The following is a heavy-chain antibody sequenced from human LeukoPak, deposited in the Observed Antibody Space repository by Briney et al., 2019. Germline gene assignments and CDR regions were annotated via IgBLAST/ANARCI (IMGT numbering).Heavy chain of an antibody. Sequence: PGGSLRLSCAASGFTVSSNYMSWVRQAPGKGLEWVSVIYSGGSTYYTDSVKGRFTISRDNSKNTLYLQMISLRAEDTAVYYCARDQQNYYDSSGHWGQGTLVTVSS. CDR3: ARDQQNYYDSSGH. CDR2: IYSGGST. CDR1: GFTVSSNY. D-gene: IGHD3-22*01. V-gene: IGHV3-66*02. J-gene: IGHJ4*02.